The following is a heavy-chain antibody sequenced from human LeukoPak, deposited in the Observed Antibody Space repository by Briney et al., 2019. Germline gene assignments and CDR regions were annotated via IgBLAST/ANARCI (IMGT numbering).Heavy chain of an antibody. V-gene: IGHV3-7*04. CDR1: GFTFSTYW. D-gene: IGHD2-15*01. CDR2: IQQDGNEN. CDR3: ARGDKFSGDY. Sequence: PGGSLRLSCAASGFTFSTYWMSWVRQAPGKGLEWVANIQQDGNENYYVDSVKGRFTISRDNANNSLYLQMNSLRAEDTAVYYCARGDKFSGDYWGQGTLVTVSS. J-gene: IGHJ4*02.